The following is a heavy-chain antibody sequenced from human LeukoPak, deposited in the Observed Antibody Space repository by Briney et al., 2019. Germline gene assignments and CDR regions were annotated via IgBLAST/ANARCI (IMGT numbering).Heavy chain of an antibody. Sequence: SVKVSCKASGGTFSSYAISWVRQAPGQGLEWMGGIIPIFGTANYAQKFQGRVTITTDESTSTAYMELSSLRSEDTAVYFCAKKWGILLYFGVDYWGQGTLVTVSS. J-gene: IGHJ4*02. V-gene: IGHV1-69*05. CDR2: IIPIFGTA. CDR3: AKKWGILLYFGVDY. CDR1: GGTFSSYA. D-gene: IGHD2-15*01.